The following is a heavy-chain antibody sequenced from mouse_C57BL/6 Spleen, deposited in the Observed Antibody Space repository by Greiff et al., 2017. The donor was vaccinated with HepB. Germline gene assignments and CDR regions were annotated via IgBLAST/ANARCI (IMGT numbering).Heavy chain of an antibody. J-gene: IGHJ2*01. Sequence: EVQLQESGAELVKPGASVKLSCTASGFNIKDYYMHWVKQRTEQGLEWIGRIDPEDGETKYAPKFQGKATITADTSYNAAYLQRSSLTSEDTAVYYYASLTTVKNYFDYWGQGTTLTVSS. CDR2: IDPEDGET. CDR1: GFNIKDYY. V-gene: IGHV14-2*01. CDR3: ASLTTVKNYFDY. D-gene: IGHD1-1*01.